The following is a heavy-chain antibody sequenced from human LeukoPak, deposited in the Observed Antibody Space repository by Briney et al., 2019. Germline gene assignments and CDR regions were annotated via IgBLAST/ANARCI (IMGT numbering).Heavy chain of an antibody. D-gene: IGHD5-18*01. CDR1: GYTFTSYA. J-gene: IGHJ4*02. CDR3: ARDVDTAMEGGIKFDY. V-gene: IGHV7-4-1*02. Sequence: ASVKVSCKASGYTFTSYAMNWVRQAPGQGLEWKGWINTNTGNPTYAQGFTGRFVFSLDTSVSTAYLQISSLKAEDTAVYYCARDVDTAMEGGIKFDYWGQGTLVTVSS. CDR2: INTNTGNP.